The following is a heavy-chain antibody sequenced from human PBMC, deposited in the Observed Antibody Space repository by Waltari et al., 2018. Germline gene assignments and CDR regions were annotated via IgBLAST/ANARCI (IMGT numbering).Heavy chain of an antibody. CDR3: RYDILTGDN. Sequence: QVQLVESGGGVVQPGRSLRLSCAASGFTFSSYGMHWVRQAPGKGLEWVAVISYDGSNKYYADSVKGRFTISRDNSKNTLYLQMNSLRAEDTAVYYCRYDILTGDNWGQGTLVTVSS. CDR2: ISYDGSNK. V-gene: IGHV3-30*03. J-gene: IGHJ4*02. D-gene: IGHD3-9*01. CDR1: GFTFSSYG.